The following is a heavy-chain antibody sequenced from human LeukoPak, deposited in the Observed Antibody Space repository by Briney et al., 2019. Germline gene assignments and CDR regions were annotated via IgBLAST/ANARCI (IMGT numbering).Heavy chain of an antibody. V-gene: IGHV3-48*03. CDR2: ISSSGRTI. CDR1: GFTFSSYE. J-gene: IGHJ5*02. CDR3: TREVYSGSYYH. Sequence: PGGSLRLSCAASGFTFSSYEMNWVRQAPGKGLEWVSYISSSGRTINYADSVKGRFTISRDNAKNSLYLQMSSLRAEDTAVYYCTREVYSGSYYHCGQGTLVTVSS. D-gene: IGHD1-26*01.